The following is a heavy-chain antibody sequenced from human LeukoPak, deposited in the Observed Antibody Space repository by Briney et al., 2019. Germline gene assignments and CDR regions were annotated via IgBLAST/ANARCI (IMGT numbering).Heavy chain of an antibody. J-gene: IGHJ3*02. CDR3: AGVTGDAFDI. V-gene: IGHV4-39*07. Sequence: PSQTLSLTCTVSGGSISSSSYYWGWIRQPPGKGLEWIGSIYYSGSTYYNPSLKSRVTMSVDTSKNQFSLKLSSVTAADTAVYYCAGVTGDAFDIWGQGTMVTVSS. D-gene: IGHD7-27*01. CDR2: IYYSGST. CDR1: GGSISSSSYY.